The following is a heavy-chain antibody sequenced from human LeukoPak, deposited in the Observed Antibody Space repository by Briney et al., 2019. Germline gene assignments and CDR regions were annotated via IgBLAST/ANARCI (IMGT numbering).Heavy chain of an antibody. CDR1: GVSFSGYY. Sequence: KPSETLSLTCAVYGVSFSGYYWSWIRQPPGKGLEWIGEINHSGSTNYNPSLKSRVTISVDTSKNQFSLKLSSVTAADTAVYYCARLITIFGVVAYDYWGQGTLVTVSS. J-gene: IGHJ4*02. D-gene: IGHD3-3*01. CDR3: ARLITIFGVVAYDY. CDR2: INHSGST. V-gene: IGHV4-34*01.